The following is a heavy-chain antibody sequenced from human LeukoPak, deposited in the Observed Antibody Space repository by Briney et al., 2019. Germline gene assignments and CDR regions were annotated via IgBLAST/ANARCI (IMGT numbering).Heavy chain of an antibody. Sequence: GGSLRLSCAASGFTFSSYAMHWVRQAPGKGLEWVAVISYDGSDKYYADSVQGRFTISRDYSKNTLYLQMNSLRAEDTAVYYCAKDGGAAAGTSPGSFDYWGQGTLVTVSS. V-gene: IGHV3-30*04. J-gene: IGHJ4*02. CDR1: GFTFSSYA. CDR3: AKDGGAAAGTSPGSFDY. CDR2: ISYDGSDK. D-gene: IGHD6-13*01.